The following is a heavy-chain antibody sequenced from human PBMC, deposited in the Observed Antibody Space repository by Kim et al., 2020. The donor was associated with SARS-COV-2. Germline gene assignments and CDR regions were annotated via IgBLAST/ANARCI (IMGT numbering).Heavy chain of an antibody. CDR3: AKDTAPMVRGVIHHGGGAFDI. J-gene: IGHJ3*02. V-gene: IGHV3-9*01. Sequence: GGSLRLSCAASGFTFDDYAMHWVRQAPGKGLEWVSGISWNSGSIGYADSVKGRFTISRDNAKNSLYLQMNSLRAEDTALYYCAKDTAPMVRGVIHHGGGAFDIWGQGTMVTVSS. CDR1: GFTFDDYA. CDR2: ISWNSGSI. D-gene: IGHD3-10*01.